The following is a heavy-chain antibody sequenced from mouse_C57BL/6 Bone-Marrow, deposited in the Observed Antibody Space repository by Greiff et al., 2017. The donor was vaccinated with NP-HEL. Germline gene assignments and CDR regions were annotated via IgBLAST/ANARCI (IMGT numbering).Heavy chain of an antibody. Sequence: DVKLVESGGGLVKPGGSLKLSCAASGFTFSSYTMSWVRQTPEKRLEWVATISGGGGNTYYPDSVKGRFTISRDNAKNTLYLQMSSLRSEDTALYYCARNGYSNYEVNFDYWGQGTTLTVSS. J-gene: IGHJ2*01. CDR2: ISGGGGNT. V-gene: IGHV5-9*01. CDR1: GFTFSSYT. CDR3: ARNGYSNYEVNFDY. D-gene: IGHD2-5*01.